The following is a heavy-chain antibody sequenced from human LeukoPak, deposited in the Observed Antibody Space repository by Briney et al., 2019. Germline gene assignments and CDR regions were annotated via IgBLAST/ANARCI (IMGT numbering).Heavy chain of an antibody. CDR2: IYYSGST. V-gene: IGHV4-39*01. Sequence: PSETLSLTCTVSGGSISSSSYYWGWIRQPPGKGLEWIGSIYYSGSTYYNPSLKSRVTISVDTSKNQFSLKLSSVTAADTAVYYCARGFRTIFGVVSSWFDPWGQGTLVTVSS. CDR3: ARGFRTIFGVVSSWFDP. D-gene: IGHD3-3*01. J-gene: IGHJ5*02. CDR1: GGSISSSSYY.